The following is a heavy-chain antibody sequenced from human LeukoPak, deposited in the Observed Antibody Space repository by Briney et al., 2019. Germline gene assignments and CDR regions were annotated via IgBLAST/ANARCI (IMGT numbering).Heavy chain of an antibody. Sequence: GGSLRLSCADSGFTFSSYSMNWVRQAPGKGLEWVSSISSSSSYIYYADSVKGRFTISRDNANNSLYLQMNSLRAEDTAVYYCARRGGEYRALDYWGQGTLVTVSS. D-gene: IGHD3-10*01. CDR3: ARRGGEYRALDY. V-gene: IGHV3-21*01. J-gene: IGHJ4*02. CDR1: GFTFSSYS. CDR2: ISSSSSYI.